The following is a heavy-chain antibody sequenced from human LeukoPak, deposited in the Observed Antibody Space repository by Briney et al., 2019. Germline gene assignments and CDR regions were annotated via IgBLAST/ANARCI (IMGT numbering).Heavy chain of an antibody. Sequence: SETLSLTCTVSGVSISSTNYYWGWIRQPPGKGLEWIGSIDYTGDSHYDPSLTSRLTMSIDTSNNQFSLKLTSATAADTAVYYCAGGDIDWLRSPGTLYYIDHWGPGTLVTVSS. D-gene: IGHD3-9*01. CDR2: IDYTGDS. J-gene: IGHJ4*02. V-gene: IGHV4-39*07. CDR1: GVSISSTNYY. CDR3: AGGDIDWLRSPGTLYYIDH.